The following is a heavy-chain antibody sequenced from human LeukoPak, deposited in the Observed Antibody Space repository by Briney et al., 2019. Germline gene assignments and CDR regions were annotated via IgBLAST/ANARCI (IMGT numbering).Heavy chain of an antibody. CDR1: GFTFSTYA. J-gene: IGHJ4*02. D-gene: IGHD6-13*01. CDR2: VSGSGGST. CDR3: AKSPGIAAVGRFDY. Sequence: PGGSLRLSCAASGFTFSTYAMNWVRQAPGKGLEWVSVVSGSGGSTYYADSVKGRFTISRDNSKNTLYLQMNSLRAEDTAVYYCAKSPGIAAVGRFDYWGQGTLVTVSS. V-gene: IGHV3-23*01.